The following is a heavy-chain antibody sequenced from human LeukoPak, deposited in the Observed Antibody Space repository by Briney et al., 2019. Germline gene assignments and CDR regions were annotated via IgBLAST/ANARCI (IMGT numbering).Heavy chain of an antibody. CDR2: ISYDGHNK. J-gene: IGHJ6*02. CDR3: AKPGATRRDFYYYGMDV. CDR1: GFTFSNYG. V-gene: IGHV3-30*18. D-gene: IGHD1-26*01. Sequence: QSGGSLRLSCAASGFTFSNYGMHWVRQAPGKGLEWVALISYDGHNKVYTDSVKGRFTISRDISKMYLQMNSLRIEDTAVYYCAKPGATRRDFYYYGMDVWGQGTTVTVSS.